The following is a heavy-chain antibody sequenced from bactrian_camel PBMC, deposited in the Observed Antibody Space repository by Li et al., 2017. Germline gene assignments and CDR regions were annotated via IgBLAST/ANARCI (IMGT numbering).Heavy chain of an antibody. J-gene: IGHJ4*01. CDR1: GYTYNRNC. Sequence: VQLVESGGGLVHPGGSLRLSCVASGYTYNRNCTAWFRRAPGKEREGVARIYTGSGNTYYADSVKGRFTISQDNAKNTVYLQLNDLRTEDTAMYYCSINRDARVRGPGTQVTVS. CDR3: SINRDARV. D-gene: IGHD1*01. V-gene: IGHV3S1*01. CDR2: IYTGSGNT.